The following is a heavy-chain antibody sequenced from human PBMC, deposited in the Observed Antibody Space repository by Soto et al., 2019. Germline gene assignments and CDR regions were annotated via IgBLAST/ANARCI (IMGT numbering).Heavy chain of an antibody. V-gene: IGHV3-33*01. J-gene: IGHJ4*02. D-gene: IGHD3-10*01. CDR1: GFTFSSYG. Sequence: PGGSLRLSCAASGFTFSSYGMHWVRQAPGKGLEWVAVIWYDGSSKYYADSVKGRFTISRDNSKNTLYLQMNSLRAEDTAVYYCARAGGSGSYYDYWGQGTLVTVSS. CDR3: ARAGGSGSYYDY. CDR2: IWYDGSSK.